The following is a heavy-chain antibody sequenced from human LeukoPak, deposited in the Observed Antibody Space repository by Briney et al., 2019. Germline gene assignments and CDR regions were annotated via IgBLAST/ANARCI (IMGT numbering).Heavy chain of an antibody. Sequence: SETLSLTCTVSGGSISSSSYYWGWIRQPPGKGLEWIGSIYYSGSTYYNPSLKSRVTISVDTSKNKFSLKLSSVTAADTAVYYCSGGRGSYMDYWGQGTLVTVSS. V-gene: IGHV4-39*01. CDR3: SGGRGSYMDY. D-gene: IGHD1-26*01. CDR2: IYYSGST. CDR1: GGSISSSSYY. J-gene: IGHJ4*01.